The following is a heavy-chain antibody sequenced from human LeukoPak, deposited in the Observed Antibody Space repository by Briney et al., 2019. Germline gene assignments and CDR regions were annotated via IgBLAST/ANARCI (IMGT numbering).Heavy chain of an antibody. V-gene: IGHV3-7*01. J-gene: IGHJ5*02. CDR2: IKQDGSEK. CDR3: NFDTSGYYYPDQ. CDR1: GFTFSSYW. Sequence: GGSLRLSCAASGFTFSSYWMSWVPQAPGKGLEWVANIKQDGSEKYYVDSVKGRFTISRDNAKNSLYLQMNSLRPEDTAVYYCNFDTSGYYYPDQWGQGTLVTVSS. D-gene: IGHD3-22*01.